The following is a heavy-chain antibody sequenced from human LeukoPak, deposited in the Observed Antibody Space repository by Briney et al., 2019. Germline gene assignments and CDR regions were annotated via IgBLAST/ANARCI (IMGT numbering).Heavy chain of an antibody. CDR2: INTDGSDT. CDR3: AREDSEAFDI. D-gene: IGHD3-10*01. CDR1: GFTFSSYW. Sequence: PGGSLRLSCAASGFTFSSYWMHWVRQAPGEGLVWVSRINTDGSDTSYADSVKGRFTISRDNAKNSLYLQMNSLRAEDTALYYCAREDSEAFDIWGQGTMVTVSS. J-gene: IGHJ3*02. V-gene: IGHV3-74*01.